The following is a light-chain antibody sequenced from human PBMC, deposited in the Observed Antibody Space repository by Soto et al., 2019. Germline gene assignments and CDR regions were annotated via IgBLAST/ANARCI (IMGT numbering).Light chain of an antibody. CDR2: DAS. CDR1: QSVSNY. Sequence: EIVLTQSPATLSLSPGERATLSYRASQSVSNYLAWYQQKPGQAPRLVIYDASSRATGIPARFSGSGSGTEFTLTISSLQSEDFAVYYCQQYNNWPWTFGQGTKVDIK. J-gene: IGKJ1*01. V-gene: IGKV3D-15*01. CDR3: QQYNNWPWT.